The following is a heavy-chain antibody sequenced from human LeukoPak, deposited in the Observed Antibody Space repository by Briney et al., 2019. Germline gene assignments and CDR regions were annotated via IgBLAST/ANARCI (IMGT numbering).Heavy chain of an antibody. CDR3: ARGITRRRTFDI. CDR2: IYYSGST. Sequence: SETLSLTCTVSGGSVSSGDYYWSWIRQPPGKGLEWIGYIYYSGSTYYNPSLKSRISISVDTSKNQFSLKLSSVTAADTALYYCARGITRRRTFDIWGQGTMVTVSS. CDR1: GGSVSSGDYY. J-gene: IGHJ3*02. D-gene: IGHD3-10*01. V-gene: IGHV4-30-4*01.